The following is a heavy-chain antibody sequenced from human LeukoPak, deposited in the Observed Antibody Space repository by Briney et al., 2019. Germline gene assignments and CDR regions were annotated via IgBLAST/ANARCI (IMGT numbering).Heavy chain of an antibody. CDR2: ISSSSTYI. D-gene: IGHD4-11*01. Sequence: GGSLRLSCAASGFTFSSYSMNWVRQAPGKGLEGVSSISSSSTYIYYADSVKGRFTISRDNAKNSLYLQMNSLRAEDTAAYYCARDGSTVTNYYFDYWGQGTLVTVSS. V-gene: IGHV3-21*01. CDR3: ARDGSTVTNYYFDY. CDR1: GFTFSSYS. J-gene: IGHJ4*02.